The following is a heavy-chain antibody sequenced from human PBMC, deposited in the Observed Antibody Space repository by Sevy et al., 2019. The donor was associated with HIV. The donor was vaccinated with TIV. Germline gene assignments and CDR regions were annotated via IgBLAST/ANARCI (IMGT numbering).Heavy chain of an antibody. Sequence: GGSLRLSCAASGFSFNSYWMSWVRQTPEKGLEWVANINQVGTEKNYVDSVKGRFTISRDNAKNSLYLQMNSLRAEDTAVYYCANKGGSRHNDAFDTWGQGTMVTVSS. CDR1: GFSFNSYW. D-gene: IGHD3-10*01. J-gene: IGHJ3*02. CDR3: ANKGGSRHNDAFDT. CDR2: INQVGTEK. V-gene: IGHV3-7*01.